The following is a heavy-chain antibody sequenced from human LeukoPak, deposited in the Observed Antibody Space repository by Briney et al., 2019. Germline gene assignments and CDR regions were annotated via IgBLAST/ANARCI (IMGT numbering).Heavy chain of an antibody. Sequence: PGGSLRLSCAASGFAFSNYWLGWVRQPPGRGLEWVANMKQDGSEEYYVESVRGRFTISRDNAKHSLYLQMNSLRVEDTGVYYCARDRGPNTFDHWGQGTLVTVSS. J-gene: IGHJ4*02. CDR1: GFAFSNYW. D-gene: IGHD3-10*01. CDR3: ARDRGPNTFDH. CDR2: MKQDGSEE. V-gene: IGHV3-7*01.